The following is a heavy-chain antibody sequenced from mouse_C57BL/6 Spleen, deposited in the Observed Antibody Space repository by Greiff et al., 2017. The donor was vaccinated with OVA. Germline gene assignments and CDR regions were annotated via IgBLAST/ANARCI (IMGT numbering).Heavy chain of an antibody. V-gene: IGHV5-17*01. CDR1: GFTFSDYG. J-gene: IGHJ3*01. CDR2: ISSGSSTI. Sequence: EVMLVESGGGLVKPGGSLKLSCAASGFTFSDYGMHWVRQAPEKGLEWVAYISSGSSTIYYADTVKGRFTISRDNAKNTLFLQMTSLGSEDTAMYYCARRSRSTMPADFAYWGQGTLVTVSA. CDR3: ARRSRSTMPADFAY. D-gene: IGHD2-1*01.